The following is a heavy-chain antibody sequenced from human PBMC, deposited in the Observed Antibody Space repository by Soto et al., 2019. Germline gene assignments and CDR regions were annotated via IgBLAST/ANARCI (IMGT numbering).Heavy chain of an antibody. J-gene: IGHJ3*02. CDR2: IWYDGSNK. V-gene: IGHV3-33*01. D-gene: IGHD6-13*01. Sequence: GGSLRLSCAASGFTFSSYGMHWVRQAPGKGLEWVAVIWYDGSNKYYADSVKGRFTISRDNSKNTLYLQMNSLRAEDTAVYYCARDPGSSWYPDAFDIWGQGTMVTVSS. CDR3: ARDPGSSWYPDAFDI. CDR1: GFTFSSYG.